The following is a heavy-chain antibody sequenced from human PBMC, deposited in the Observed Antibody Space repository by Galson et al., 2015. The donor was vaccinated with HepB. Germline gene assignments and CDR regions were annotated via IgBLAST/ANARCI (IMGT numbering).Heavy chain of an antibody. Sequence: SLRLSCAASGFTFSSYAMHWVRQAPGKGLEWVAVISYDGSNKYYADSVKGRFTISRDNSKNTLYLQMNSLRAEDTAVYYCARDLTIEYSSSWRHDAFDIWGQGTMVTVSS. CDR2: ISYDGSNK. D-gene: IGHD6-13*01. J-gene: IGHJ3*02. CDR3: ARDLTIEYSSSWRHDAFDI. CDR1: GFTFSSYA. V-gene: IGHV3-30*04.